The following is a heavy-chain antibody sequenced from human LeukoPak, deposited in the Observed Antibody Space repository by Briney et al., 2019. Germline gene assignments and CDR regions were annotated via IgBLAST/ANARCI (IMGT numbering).Heavy chain of an antibody. J-gene: IGHJ4*02. V-gene: IGHV3-7*01. D-gene: IGHD5-12*01. CDR2: IKQDGSEK. CDR1: GFSLSDYW. CDR3: ARFSRYSGYDFDC. Sequence: GGSLRLSCVASGFSLSDYWMSWVRQVPGKGLEWVAHIKQDGSEKYCVDSVKGRFTISRDNAKNSLYLQMSSLRAEDTAVYYCARFSRYSGYDFDCWGQGTLVTVSS.